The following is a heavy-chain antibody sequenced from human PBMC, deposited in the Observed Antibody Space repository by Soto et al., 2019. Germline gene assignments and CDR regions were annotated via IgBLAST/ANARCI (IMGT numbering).Heavy chain of an antibody. Sequence: QVQLVQSGAEVSQPASSVKVSCKTSGGTFSSYAISWVRQAPGQGLEGMGGIVPIIDTSTYAQEFQGRGTITADESTSTVYMELSSLRSDDTAVYYCVRVVAIPGYPDNWGQGTQVTVSS. CDR1: GGTFSSYA. D-gene: IGHD5-12*01. J-gene: IGHJ4*02. CDR3: VRVVAIPGYPDN. CDR2: IVPIIDTS. V-gene: IGHV1-69*12.